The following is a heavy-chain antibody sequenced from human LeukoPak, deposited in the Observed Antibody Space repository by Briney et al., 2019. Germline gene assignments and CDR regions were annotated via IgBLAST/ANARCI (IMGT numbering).Heavy chain of an antibody. J-gene: IGHJ5*02. CDR2: IYYSGST. CDR1: GGSISSYY. D-gene: IGHD3-10*01. Sequence: SETLSLTCTVSGGSISSYYWSWIRQPPGKGLEWIGYIYYSGSTNYNPSLKSRVTISVDTSKNQFSLKQSSVTAADTAVYYCARRVEYYYGSGSYPRAGNWFDPWGQGTLVTVSS. V-gene: IGHV4-59*08. CDR3: ARRVEYYYGSGSYPRAGNWFDP.